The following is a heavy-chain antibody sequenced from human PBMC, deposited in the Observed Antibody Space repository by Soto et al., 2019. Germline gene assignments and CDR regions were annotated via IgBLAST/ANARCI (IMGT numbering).Heavy chain of an antibody. Sequence: PGGSLRLSCAASGFTFSSYAMHWVRQAPGKGLEWVAVISYDGSNKYYADSVKGRFTISRDNSKNTLYLQMNSLRAEDTAVYYCAREGYSSSTLHDYWGQGTLVTVSS. J-gene: IGHJ4*02. CDR3: AREGYSSSTLHDY. CDR1: GFTFSSYA. D-gene: IGHD6-6*01. CDR2: ISYDGSNK. V-gene: IGHV3-30-3*01.